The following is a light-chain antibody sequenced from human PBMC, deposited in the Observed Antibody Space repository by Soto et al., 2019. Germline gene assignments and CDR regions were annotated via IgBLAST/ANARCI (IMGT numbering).Light chain of an antibody. Sequence: QSALTQPRSVSGSPGQSVTISCTGASGDIGGYNYVSWYQHHPGKAPKLIIFDVNKRPSGVPDRFSGSKSGNTASLTISGLQPEDEADYYCTSCTSNYDLIFGGGTKVTVL. CDR2: DVN. J-gene: IGLJ2*01. CDR1: SGDIGGYNY. CDR3: TSCTSNYDLI. V-gene: IGLV2-11*01.